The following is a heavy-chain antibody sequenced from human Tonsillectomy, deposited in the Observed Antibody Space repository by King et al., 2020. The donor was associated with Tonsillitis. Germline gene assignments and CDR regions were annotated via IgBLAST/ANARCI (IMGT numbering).Heavy chain of an antibody. J-gene: IGHJ5*02. CDR1: GGSISSYY. Sequence: QLQESGPGLVKPSETLSLTCTVSGGSISSYYWSWIRQPPGKGLEWIGYIYYSGSTNYNPSLKSRGTISVDTSKNQFSLKLSSVTAADTAVYYCARVAYYYDSSGHYTGWFDPWGQGTLVTVSS. CDR2: IYYSGST. CDR3: ARVAYYYDSSGHYTGWFDP. V-gene: IGHV4-59*01. D-gene: IGHD3-22*01.